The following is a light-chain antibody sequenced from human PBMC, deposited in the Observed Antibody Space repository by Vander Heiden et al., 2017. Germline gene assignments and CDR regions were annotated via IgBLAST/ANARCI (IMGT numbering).Light chain of an antibody. J-gene: IGKJ4*01. CDR2: DAS. V-gene: IGKV1-33*01. Sequence: IQVTQSPSSLSASGADRVTITCQTRQDISNYLNWYQQKPGKAPQLLISDASNLEPGVPSKFSGSGSGSDFTLTISNLQREDIATYYCQQYDIVPLTFGGGTTVDIK. CDR3: QQYDIVPLT. CDR1: QDISNY.